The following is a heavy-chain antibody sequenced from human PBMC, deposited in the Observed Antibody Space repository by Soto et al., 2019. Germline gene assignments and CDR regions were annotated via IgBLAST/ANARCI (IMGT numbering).Heavy chain of an antibody. V-gene: IGHV3-23*01. Sequence: GGSLRLSCIASGFTFSSYALTWVRQAPGKGLEWVSDISGSGGITYYADSVKGRFTISRDNSKDTLNLQMNSLRADDTAVYYCARAGRGAPYYYTIHFCGQGTTLTVYS. J-gene: IGHJ6*02. D-gene: IGHD3-10*01. CDR2: ISGSGGIT. CDR3: ARAGRGAPYYYTIHF. CDR1: GFTFSSYA.